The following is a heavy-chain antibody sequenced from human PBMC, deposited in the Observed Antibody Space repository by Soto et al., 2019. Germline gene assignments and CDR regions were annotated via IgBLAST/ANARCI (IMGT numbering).Heavy chain of an antibody. CDR1: GFSLTTNGVG. CDR2: IYWDDDK. V-gene: IGHV2-5*02. CDR3: VHRRGEYGNWNSGDSDY. D-gene: IGHD1-1*01. Sequence: QITLKESGPTLMKPTQTLTLTCTFSGFSLTTNGVGVGWIRQPPGKALEWLVFIYWDDDKRYNPSLNSRLTITKDTSKNQVVLTMTNVDPVDTATYYCVHRRGEYGNWNSGDSDYWGQGTLVTVSS. J-gene: IGHJ4*02.